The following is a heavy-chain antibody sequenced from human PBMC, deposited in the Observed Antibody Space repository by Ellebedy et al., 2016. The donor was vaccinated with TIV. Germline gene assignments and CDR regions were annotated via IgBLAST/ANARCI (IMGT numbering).Heavy chain of an antibody. CDR1: GASISHW. Sequence: MPSETLSLTCAVSGASISHWSSWVRQPLGKGLEWNGEINHDGSTNYNPSLRSRVTISLDRSKNQFSLEVTSVTAADTALYYCARHYLLSSTFDLWGQGTMVTVSS. J-gene: IGHJ3*01. D-gene: IGHD3-10*01. CDR2: INHDGST. V-gene: IGHV4-4*02. CDR3: ARHYLLSSTFDL.